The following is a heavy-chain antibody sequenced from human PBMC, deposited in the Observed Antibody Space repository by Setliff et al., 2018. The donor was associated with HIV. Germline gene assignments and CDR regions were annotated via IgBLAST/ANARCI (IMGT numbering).Heavy chain of an antibody. CDR3: ALPYCSGGNCWSSASLPPAGWFDP. V-gene: IGHV1-69*05. D-gene: IGHD2-15*01. CDR1: GSTFSSYV. J-gene: IGHJ5*02. CDR2: IIPMYGVT. Sequence: SVKVSCKASGSTFSSYVISWVRQAPGQGPEWMGGIIPMYGVTNYAQKFRGRVTITTDESTSTAYMELSSLRSEDTAVYYCALPYCSGGNCWSSASLPPAGWFDPWGQGTLVTVSS.